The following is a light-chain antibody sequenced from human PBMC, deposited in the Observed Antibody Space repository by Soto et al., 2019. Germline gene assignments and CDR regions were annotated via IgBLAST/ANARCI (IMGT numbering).Light chain of an antibody. CDR3: QQYGSSPLT. V-gene: IGKV3-20*01. CDR2: GTS. CDR1: QSVSSSY. Sequence: EIVLTQSPGTLSLSPWERATLSCRASQSVSSSYLAWYQQKPGQAPRLLIHGTSSRATGIPDRFSGSGSGTDFTLTINSLEPEDFAVYYCQQYGSSPLTFGQGTRLEIK. J-gene: IGKJ5*01.